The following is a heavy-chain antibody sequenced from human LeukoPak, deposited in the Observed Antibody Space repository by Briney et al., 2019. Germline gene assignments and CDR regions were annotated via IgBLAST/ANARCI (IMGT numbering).Heavy chain of an antibody. Sequence: GASVKVSCKASGYTFTSYGISWVRQAPGQGLEWMGWISAYNGNTNYAQKLQGRVTMTTDTSTSTAYMELRSLRSDDTAVYYYAKVWGNSGYDSYFDYWGQGTLVTVSS. CDR1: GYTFTSYG. CDR2: ISAYNGNT. D-gene: IGHD5-12*01. CDR3: AKVWGNSGYDSYFDY. J-gene: IGHJ4*02. V-gene: IGHV1-18*01.